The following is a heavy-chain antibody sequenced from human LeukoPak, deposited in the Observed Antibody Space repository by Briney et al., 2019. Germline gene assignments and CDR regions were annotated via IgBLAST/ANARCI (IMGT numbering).Heavy chain of an antibody. V-gene: IGHV3-15*01. CDR3: CTQGYRYGSKYEY. CDR2: IKSKTDGGTA. J-gene: IGHJ4*02. CDR1: GVTFSNAW. Sequence: GGTLSLSCAASGVTFSNAWMSWVRQPPGKGLEWVGLIKSKTDGGTADYPAPVKGRFTISRDDTKNTAYLQMNSLKTEEKAVYYCCTQGYRYGSKYEYWGQGTLVTVSS. D-gene: IGHD5-18*01.